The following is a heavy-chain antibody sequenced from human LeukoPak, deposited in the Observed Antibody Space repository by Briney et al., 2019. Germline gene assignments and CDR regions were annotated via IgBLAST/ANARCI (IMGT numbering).Heavy chain of an antibody. D-gene: IGHD6-19*01. CDR1: GYTFTGYY. V-gene: IGHV1-2*02. Sequence: ASVKASCKASGYTFTGYYMHWVRQAPGQGLEWMGWINPNSGGTNYAQKFQGRVTMTRDTSISTAYMELSRLRSDDTAVYYCARGSSGWFLVDYWGQGTLVTVSS. J-gene: IGHJ4*02. CDR2: INPNSGGT. CDR3: ARGSSGWFLVDY.